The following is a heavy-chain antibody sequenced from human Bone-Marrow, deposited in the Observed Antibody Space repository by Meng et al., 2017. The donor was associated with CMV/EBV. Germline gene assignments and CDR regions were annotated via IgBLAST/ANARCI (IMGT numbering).Heavy chain of an antibody. CDR2: ISWNSGSI. CDR1: GFTFDDYA. Sequence: SLKIPCAASGFTFDDYAMHWVRQAPGKGLEWVAGISWNSGSIGYADSVKGRFTISRDNAKNSLYLKMNSLRAEDTALYYCAKDISQSGWWTSRRGGGYDYWGQGTLVTVSS. CDR3: AKDISQSGWWTSRRGGGYDY. J-gene: IGHJ4*02. V-gene: IGHV3-9*01. D-gene: IGHD2-15*01.